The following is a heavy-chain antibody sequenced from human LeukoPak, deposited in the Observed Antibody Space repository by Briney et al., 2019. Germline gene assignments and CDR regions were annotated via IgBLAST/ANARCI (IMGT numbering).Heavy chain of an antibody. CDR1: GGSISSSSYY. Sequence: PSETLSLTCTVSGGSISSSSYYWSWIRQPPGKGLEWIGYIYYSGSTNYNPSLKSRVTISVDTSKNQFSLKLSSVTAADTAVYYCARNYDFWSGYPEQPLYNWFDPWGQGTLVTVSS. V-gene: IGHV4-61*01. J-gene: IGHJ5*02. CDR2: IYYSGST. CDR3: ARNYDFWSGYPEQPLYNWFDP. D-gene: IGHD3-3*01.